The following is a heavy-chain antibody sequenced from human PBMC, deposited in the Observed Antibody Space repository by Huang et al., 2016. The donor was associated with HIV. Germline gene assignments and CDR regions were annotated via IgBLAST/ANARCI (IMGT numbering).Heavy chain of an antibody. CDR1: GGSLSDNY. D-gene: IGHD2-21*02. CDR2: LNHRGLS. V-gene: IGHV4-34*02. CDR3: ARPRMTATSSDSTWSFFDS. Sequence: QVQLQQWGAGLLKPSGALSLKCAVYGGSLSDNYWTWIRLSPGKRLEWIVELNHRGLSPYTQSLRSLVTMSVYMSKNQFSLNLTSLTAADTAVYYCARPRMTATSSDSTWSFFDSWGQGTLVIVSS. J-gene: IGHJ4*02.